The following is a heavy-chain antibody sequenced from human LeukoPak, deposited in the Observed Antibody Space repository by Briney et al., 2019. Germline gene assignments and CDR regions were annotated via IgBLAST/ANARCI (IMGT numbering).Heavy chain of an antibody. D-gene: IGHD2-15*01. CDR3: ARARVVVRYYYYYYMDV. CDR2: ISSSSSTI. V-gene: IGHV3-48*04. J-gene: IGHJ6*03. CDR1: GFTFSSYS. Sequence: GGSLRLSCAASGFTFSSYSMNWVRQAPGKRLEWVSYISSSSSTIYYADSVKGRFTISRDNAKNSLYLQMNSLRAEDTAVYYCARARVVVRYYYYYYMDVWGKGTTVTVSS.